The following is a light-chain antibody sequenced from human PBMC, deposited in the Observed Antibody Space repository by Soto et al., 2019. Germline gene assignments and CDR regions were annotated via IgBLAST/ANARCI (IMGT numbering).Light chain of an antibody. CDR1: QGIRND. CDR2: AAS. Sequence: IQLTKSNSTLPASVGDRVTITCRASQGIRNDLGWYQQKPGNAPKLLIYAASSLQSGVPSRFSGSGSGTDFTLTISSLQPEDFATYYCLQDYNYPPTFGQGTKVDIK. CDR3: LQDYNYPPT. V-gene: IGKV1-6*01. J-gene: IGKJ1*01.